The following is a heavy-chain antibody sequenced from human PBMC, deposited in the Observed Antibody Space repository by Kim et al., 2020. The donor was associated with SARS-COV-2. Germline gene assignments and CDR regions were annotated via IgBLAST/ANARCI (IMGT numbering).Heavy chain of an antibody. J-gene: IGHJ6*02. CDR3: AKEGTHYDSSGYWALWSSLVGGGMDV. V-gene: IGHV3-23*01. Sequence: GGSLRLSCAASGFTFSSYAMSWVRQAPGKGLEWVSAISGSGGSTYYADSVKGRFTISRDNSKNTLYLQMNSLRAEDTAVYYCAKEGTHYDSSGYWALWSSLVGGGMDVWGQGTTVTVSS. D-gene: IGHD3-22*01. CDR1: GFTFSSYA. CDR2: ISGSGGST.